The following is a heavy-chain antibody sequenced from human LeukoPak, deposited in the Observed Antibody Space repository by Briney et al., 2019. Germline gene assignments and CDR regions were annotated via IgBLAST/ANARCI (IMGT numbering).Heavy chain of an antibody. V-gene: IGHV5-51*01. Sequence: GESLKISCQGSGYSFTSYWIGWVRQMPGKGLEWMGIIYPGDSDTRYSPSFQGQVTISADKSTSTAYLQWSSLKASDTAMYYCARHLLRATVQDAFDIWGQGTMVTVSS. D-gene: IGHD4-17*01. CDR1: GYSFTSYW. CDR3: ARHLLRATVQDAFDI. J-gene: IGHJ3*02. CDR2: IYPGDSDT.